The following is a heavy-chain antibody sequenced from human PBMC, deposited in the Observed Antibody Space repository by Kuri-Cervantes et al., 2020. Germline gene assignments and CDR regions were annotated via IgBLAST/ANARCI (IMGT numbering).Heavy chain of an antibody. CDR1: GYSFTSYW. Sequence: KVSCKGSGYSFTSYWIGWVRQMPGKGLEWMGIIYPGDCDTRYSPSFQGQVTISADKSISTAYLQWSSLKASDTAMYYCARRGVTTLYYYYMDVWGKGTTVTVSS. CDR3: ARRGVTTLYYYYMDV. J-gene: IGHJ6*03. CDR2: IYPGDCDT. V-gene: IGHV5-51*01. D-gene: IGHD4-17*01.